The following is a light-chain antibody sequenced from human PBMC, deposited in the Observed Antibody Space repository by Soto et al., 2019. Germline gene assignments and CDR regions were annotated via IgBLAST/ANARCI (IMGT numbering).Light chain of an antibody. Sequence: EIVLTQSPATLSLSPGERATLSCRASQSVGNNLAWYQQKPGQAPGLLLYEASTRPTGIPARFSGSGCGTDFTLTISRLEPEDFAVYYCPQHANWPLTYGGGTKVAIK. CDR3: PQHANWPLT. CDR2: EAS. CDR1: QSVGNN. V-gene: IGKV3-11*01. J-gene: IGKJ4*01.